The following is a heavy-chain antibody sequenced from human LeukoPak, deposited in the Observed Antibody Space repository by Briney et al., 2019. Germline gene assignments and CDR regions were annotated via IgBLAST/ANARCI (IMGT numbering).Heavy chain of an antibody. CDR3: ASSSSWYWLDP. V-gene: IGHV4-34*01. CDR2: INHSGST. J-gene: IGHJ5*02. D-gene: IGHD6-13*01. Sequence: SETLSLTCAVYGGSFSGYYWSWIRQPPGKGLEWIGEINHSGSTNYNPSLKSRVTISVDTSKNQFSLKLSSVTAADTAVYYCASSSSWYWLDPWGQGTLVTVSS. CDR1: GGSFSGYY.